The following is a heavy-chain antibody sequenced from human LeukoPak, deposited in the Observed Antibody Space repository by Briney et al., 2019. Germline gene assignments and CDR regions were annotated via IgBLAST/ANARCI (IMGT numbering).Heavy chain of an antibody. D-gene: IGHD4-17*01. CDR3: VRGDYGDYTLFDY. CDR1: GFSFSNNY. Sequence: GGSLRLSCAVSGFSFSNNYMSWVRQAPGKGLEWVSVIYSGGSTYYTDSVKGRFTVSRDNSKNTLYLQMNSLRAEDTAVYYCVRGDYGDYTLFDYWGQGTLVTVSS. V-gene: IGHV3-53*01. J-gene: IGHJ4*02. CDR2: IYSGGST.